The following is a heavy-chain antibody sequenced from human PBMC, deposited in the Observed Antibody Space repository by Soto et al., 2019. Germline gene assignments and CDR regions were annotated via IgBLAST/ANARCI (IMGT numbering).Heavy chain of an antibody. D-gene: IGHD3-22*01. CDR2: IYYSGST. J-gene: IGHJ5*02. CDR3: ARELFYDSSGYQRVYWFDP. V-gene: IGHV4-61*01. Sequence: PSGTLFLPCTFSGCSVSRGSYYWGWIRQPPGKGLEWSGYIYYSGSTNYNPSLKSRVTISVDTSKNQFSLKLSSVTAADTAVYYCARELFYDSSGYQRVYWFDPWGQGTLVTVSS. CDR1: GCSVSRGSYY.